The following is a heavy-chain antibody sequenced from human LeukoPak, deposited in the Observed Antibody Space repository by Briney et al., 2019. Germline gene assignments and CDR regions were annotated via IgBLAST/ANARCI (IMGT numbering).Heavy chain of an antibody. CDR2: IYTSGST. CDR3: ARGGRGDYYDY. D-gene: IGHD3-22*01. Sequence: SETLSLTCAVSGGSFSDYDWSWIRQPAGKGLEWIGRIYTSGSTNYNPSLKSRVAMSVDTSKNQFSLKLSSVTAADTAVYYCARGGRGDYYDYWGQGTLVTVSS. CDR1: GGSFSDYD. V-gene: IGHV4-4*07. J-gene: IGHJ4*02.